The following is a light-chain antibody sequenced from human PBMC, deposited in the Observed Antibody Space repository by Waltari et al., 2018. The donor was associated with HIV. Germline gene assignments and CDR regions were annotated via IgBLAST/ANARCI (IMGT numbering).Light chain of an antibody. CDR1: SLRNYY. J-gene: IGLJ3*02. V-gene: IGLV3-19*01. CDR2: DKN. Sequence: SSELTQDPIVSVNLGQTVTITCQGDSLRNYYASWHQRKPGQAPILVIYDKNTRPAVSPDRFSGSTSGNTASLTITGSQAEDEADYFCASRDNNGKRVLFGGGTKLTVL. CDR3: ASRDNNGKRVL.